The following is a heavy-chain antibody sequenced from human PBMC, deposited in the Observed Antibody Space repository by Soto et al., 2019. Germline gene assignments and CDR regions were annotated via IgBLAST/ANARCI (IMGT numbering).Heavy chain of an antibody. V-gene: IGHV1-46*03. CDR2: INPGGGST. Sequence: ASVKVSCKASGYTFTNYHIHWVRQAPGQGLEWIGKINPGGGSTSYAQKFQGRVTVTRDTSTSTVYMELSSLRSEDTAVYYCVRNSYFFGSDYWGQGTLVTVSS. CDR1: GYTFTNYH. CDR3: VRNSYFFGSDY. D-gene: IGHD3-3*01. J-gene: IGHJ4*02.